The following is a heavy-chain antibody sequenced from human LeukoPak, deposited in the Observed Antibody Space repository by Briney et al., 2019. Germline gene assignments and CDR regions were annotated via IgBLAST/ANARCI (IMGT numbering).Heavy chain of an antibody. CDR1: GYTFTSYG. J-gene: IGHJ4*02. D-gene: IGHD3-22*01. CDR2: ISAYNGNT. CDR3: ARDAPSLYYDSSGYSPDC. V-gene: IGHV1-18*01. Sequence: ASVKVSCKASGYTFTSYGISWVRQAPGQGLEWMGWISAYNGNTNYAQTLQGRVTMTTDTSTSTAYMELRSLRSDDTAVYYCARDAPSLYYDSSGYSPDCWGQGTLVTVSS.